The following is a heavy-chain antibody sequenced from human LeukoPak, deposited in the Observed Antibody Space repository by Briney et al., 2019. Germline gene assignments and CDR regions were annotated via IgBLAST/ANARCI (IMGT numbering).Heavy chain of an antibody. D-gene: IGHD2-15*01. CDR1: GFTFSSYE. CDR2: ISSSGSTI. Sequence: GGSLRLSCAASGFTFSSYEMNWVRQAPGKGLEWVSYISSSGSTIYYADSVKGRFTISRVNAKNSLYLQMNSLRAEDTAVYYCARDMVVVAATPSYYFDYWGQGTLVTVSS. V-gene: IGHV3-48*03. J-gene: IGHJ4*02. CDR3: ARDMVVVAATPSYYFDY.